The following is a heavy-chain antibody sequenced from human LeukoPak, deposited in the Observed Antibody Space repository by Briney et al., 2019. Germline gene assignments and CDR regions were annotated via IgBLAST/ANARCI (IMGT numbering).Heavy chain of an antibody. Sequence: SETLSLTCAVYGGSFSGYYWNWIRQPPGKGLEWIGEINHSGSTNYNPSLKSRVTISVDTSKNQFSLKLSSVTAADTAVYYCARGDDYGVHFDPWGQGTLVTVSS. CDR2: INHSGST. CDR3: ARGDDYGVHFDP. D-gene: IGHD4-17*01. J-gene: IGHJ5*02. CDR1: GGSFSGYY. V-gene: IGHV4-34*01.